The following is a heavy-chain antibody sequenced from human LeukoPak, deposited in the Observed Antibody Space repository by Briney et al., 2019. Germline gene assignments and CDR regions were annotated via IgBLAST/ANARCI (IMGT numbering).Heavy chain of an antibody. V-gene: IGHV4-59*01. J-gene: IGHJ4*02. D-gene: IGHD5-24*01. CDR2: VYYSGST. Sequence: SETLSLTCTVSGVSISSYYWTWIRQPPGKGLEWIGYVYYSGSTNYNPSPKSRVSISVDTSKNQFSLNLSSVTATDTAVYYCAREDGYNFRVIDYWGQGTLVTVSS. CDR3: AREDGYNFRVIDY. CDR1: GVSISSYY.